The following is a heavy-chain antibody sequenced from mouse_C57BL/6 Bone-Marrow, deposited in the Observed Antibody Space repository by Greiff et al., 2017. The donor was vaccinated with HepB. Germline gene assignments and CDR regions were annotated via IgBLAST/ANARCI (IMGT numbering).Heavy chain of an antibody. D-gene: IGHD4-1*01. Sequence: QVHVKQPGAELVKPGASVKMSCKASGYTFTSYWITWVKQRPGQGLEWIGDIYPGSGSTNYHEKFKSKATLTVDTSSSTAYMQLSSLTSEDSAVYYCARVRLGLDYWGQGTTLTVSS. V-gene: IGHV1-55*01. J-gene: IGHJ2*01. CDR1: GYTFTSYW. CDR3: ARVRLGLDY. CDR2: IYPGSGST.